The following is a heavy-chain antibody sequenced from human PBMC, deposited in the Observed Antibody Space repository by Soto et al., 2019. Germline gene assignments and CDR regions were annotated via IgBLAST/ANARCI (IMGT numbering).Heavy chain of an antibody. CDR3: VSSAEYSGYGRYYYGMDV. Sequence: PGGSLRLSCAASGVTFSSYAMSWVRQAPGKGLEWVSAISGSGGSTYYADSVKGRFTISRDNSKNTLYLQMNSLRAEDTAVYYCVSSAEYSGYGRYYYGMDVWGQGTTVTVSS. CDR1: GVTFSSYA. J-gene: IGHJ6*02. V-gene: IGHV3-23*01. D-gene: IGHD5-12*01. CDR2: ISGSGGST.